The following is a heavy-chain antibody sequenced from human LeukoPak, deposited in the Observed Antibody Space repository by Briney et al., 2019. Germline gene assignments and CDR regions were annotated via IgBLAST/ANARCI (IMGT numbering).Heavy chain of an antibody. CDR2: ISWNSGSI. CDR3: AKDYYGSGSSSFDY. D-gene: IGHD3-10*01. Sequence: PGGSLRLSCAASGFTFDDYAMHWVRQAPGKGLEWVSGISWNSGSIGYADSVKGRFTISRDNAKNSLYLQMNSLRAEDTALYFCAKDYYGSGSSSFDYWGQGTLVTVSS. J-gene: IGHJ4*02. V-gene: IGHV3-9*01. CDR1: GFTFDDYA.